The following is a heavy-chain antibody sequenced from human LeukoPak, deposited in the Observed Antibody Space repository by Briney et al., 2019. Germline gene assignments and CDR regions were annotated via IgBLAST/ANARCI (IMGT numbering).Heavy chain of an antibody. V-gene: IGHV3-21*01. J-gene: IGHJ6*03. CDR3: ARDGYFGSDSVTGAGALGDYYMDV. CDR2: ITSSSSYI. Sequence: GGSLRLSFAASGFTFSSYNMNWVRQAPGKGLGWVSSITSSSSYIYSADSVRGRFTISRDNSKNTLYLQMNSLRAEDTALYYCARDGYFGSDSVTGAGALGDYYMDVWGKGTTVTVSS. D-gene: IGHD3-9*01. CDR1: GFTFSSYN.